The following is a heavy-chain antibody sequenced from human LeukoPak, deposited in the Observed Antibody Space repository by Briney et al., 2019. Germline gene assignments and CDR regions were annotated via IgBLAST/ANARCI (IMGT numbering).Heavy chain of an antibody. D-gene: IGHD4-23*01. Sequence: SETLSLTCTVSGGSISSYYWSWIRQPPGKGLEWIGYIYYSGSTNYNPSLKSRVTISVDTSKNQFSLKLSSVTAADTAVYYCARVRYGGNGHFDYWGQGTLVTASS. CDR2: IYYSGST. CDR1: GGSISSYY. CDR3: ARVRYGGNGHFDY. V-gene: IGHV4-59*01. J-gene: IGHJ4*02.